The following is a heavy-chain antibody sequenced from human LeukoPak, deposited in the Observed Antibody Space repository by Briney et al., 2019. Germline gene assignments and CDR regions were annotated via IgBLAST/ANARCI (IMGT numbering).Heavy chain of an antibody. Sequence: KPSETLSLTCTVSGHSISSGYYWGWIRQPPGKGLEWIGIIYHSGRTDYNPSLKSRVTISVDTSKNQFSLKLSSVTAADTAVYYCARGDYGDYYYYYMDVWGKGTTVTVSS. CDR2: IYHSGRT. J-gene: IGHJ6*03. CDR3: ARGDYGDYYYYYMDV. D-gene: IGHD4-17*01. CDR1: GHSISSGYY. V-gene: IGHV4-38-2*02.